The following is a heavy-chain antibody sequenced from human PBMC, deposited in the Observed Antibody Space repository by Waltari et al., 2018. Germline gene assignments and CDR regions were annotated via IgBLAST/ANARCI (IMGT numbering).Heavy chain of an antibody. D-gene: IGHD6-13*01. CDR1: GYTSSGYY. CDR2: INCNNGDR. Sequence: QVQLVQSGAEVKKPGASVMVSCKASGYTSSGYYIHWVRQAPGQGLEWMGWINCNNGDRKYAQKFQGRVTMTRDTPISTAYMDLSGLISDDTAVYYCVREQQLVPYTDEAFDIWGQGTVVTVSS. CDR3: VREQQLVPYTDEAFDI. V-gene: IGHV1-2*02. J-gene: IGHJ3*02.